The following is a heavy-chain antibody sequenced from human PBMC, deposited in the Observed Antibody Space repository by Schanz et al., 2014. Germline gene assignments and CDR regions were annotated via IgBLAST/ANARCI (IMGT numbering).Heavy chain of an antibody. V-gene: IGHV1-18*01. CDR3: ARGGYSSGWYDRDIAHFDY. D-gene: IGHD6-19*01. CDR1: GYTFSSYG. J-gene: IGHJ4*02. CDR2: ISAYNGNT. Sequence: QVQLVQSGAEVKKPGASVKVSCKASGYTFSSYGITWVRQAPGQGLEWMGWISAYNGNTNYAQKLQGRVTMTTDTSTSPAYMELRSLRSDDTAVYYCARGGYSSGWYDRDIAHFDYWGQGTLVTVSS.